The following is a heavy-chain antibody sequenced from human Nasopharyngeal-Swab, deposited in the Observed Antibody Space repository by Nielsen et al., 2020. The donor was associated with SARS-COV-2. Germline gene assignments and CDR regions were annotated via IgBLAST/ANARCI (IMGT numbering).Heavy chain of an antibody. J-gene: IGHJ4*02. CDR2: ISHDGRGN. V-gene: IGHV3-30*03. D-gene: IGHD2-21*02. CDR3: ARDGDQYMFDD. CDR1: GYSFSSYG. Sequence: GGSLRLSCAASGYSFSSYGMHWVRQAPGKGLEWVAVISHDGRGNVYADSVKGRFTISRDNAKNTLYLQMNSLRADDTAVYYCARDGDQYMFDDWGQGTLVTVSS.